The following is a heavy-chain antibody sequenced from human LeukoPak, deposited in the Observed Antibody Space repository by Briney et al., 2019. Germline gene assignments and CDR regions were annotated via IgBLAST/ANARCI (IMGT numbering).Heavy chain of an antibody. V-gene: IGHV5-51*01. Sequence: GESLKISCKGSGYSFTTHWIAWGRQRPGEGLEWVGIVYPGNSDSRYSPSFQGHVTMSADKSISTAYLQWHSLEASDTAIYFCARGFDTGSSVNWFDPWGQGTLVTVSS. D-gene: IGHD6-13*01. CDR1: GYSFTTHW. CDR2: VYPGNSDS. CDR3: ARGFDTGSSVNWFDP. J-gene: IGHJ5*02.